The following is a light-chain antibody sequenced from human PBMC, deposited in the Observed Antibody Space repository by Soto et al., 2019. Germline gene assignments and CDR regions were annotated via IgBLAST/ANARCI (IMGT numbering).Light chain of an antibody. CDR2: GAS. J-gene: IGKJ4*01. CDR3: QQYYSAPLT. Sequence: DIVMTQSPGSLAVSLGGRATINCKSSQSVLHRSNNKNFLAWYQQKPGQPPKLLIYGASTRESGVPDRFSGSGSGTDFTLTISSLQAEDVAVYYCQQYYSAPLTFGGGTKVEI. V-gene: IGKV4-1*01. CDR1: QSVLHRSNNKNF.